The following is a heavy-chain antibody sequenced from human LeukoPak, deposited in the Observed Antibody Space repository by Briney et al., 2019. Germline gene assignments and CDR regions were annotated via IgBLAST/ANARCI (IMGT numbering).Heavy chain of an antibody. J-gene: IGHJ3*02. Sequence: ASVKVSCKASGYTFTSYAMHSVRQAPGQRLEWMGWINAGNGNTKYSQKFQGRVTITRDTSASTAYMELSSLRSEDTAVYYCARDRFPAALDAFDIWRQRTMVTVSS. CDR2: INAGNGNT. V-gene: IGHV1-3*01. CDR1: GYTFTSYA. D-gene: IGHD6-13*01. CDR3: ARDRFPAALDAFDI.